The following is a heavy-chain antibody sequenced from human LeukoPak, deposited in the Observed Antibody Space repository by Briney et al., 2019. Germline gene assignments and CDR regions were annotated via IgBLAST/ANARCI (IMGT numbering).Heavy chain of an antibody. J-gene: IGHJ4*02. Sequence: KPSQTLSLTCTVSGGSISSNDFYWSWIRQAPGKGLEWIGYIFYSGSTYYNPSLKSRFTMAVYRSKNQFSLRLTSVTAADTAVYYCAKQSYARSLGEGGPGTLVSVSS. CDR2: IFYSGST. CDR3: AKQSYARSLGE. D-gene: IGHD2-8*01. CDR1: GGSISSNDFY. V-gene: IGHV4-30-4*01.